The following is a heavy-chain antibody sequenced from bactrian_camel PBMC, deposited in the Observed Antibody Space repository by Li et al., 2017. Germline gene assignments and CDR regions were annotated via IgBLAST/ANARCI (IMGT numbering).Heavy chain of an antibody. Sequence: HVQLVESGGGSVQAGGSLRLSCAASGYTYSSYCMGWFRQAPGKEREGVAAIDSDGSTSYADSVKGRFTISKDNAKNILYLQMNSLKPEDTAMYYCAADEYGGSWSRLSPYEYNYWGQGTQVTVS. CDR2: IDSDGST. V-gene: IGHV3S26*01. CDR3: AADEYGGSWSRLSPYEYNY. CDR1: GYTYSSYC. D-gene: IGHD6*01. J-gene: IGHJ4*01.